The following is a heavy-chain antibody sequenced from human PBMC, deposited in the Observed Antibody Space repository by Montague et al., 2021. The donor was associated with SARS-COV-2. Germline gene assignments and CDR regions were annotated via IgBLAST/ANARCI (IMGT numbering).Heavy chain of an antibody. CDR3: ARSSGSYSTFDF. CDR1: GDSIGGYY. Sequence: SETRSLTCTVSGDSIGGYYWSWIRQPPGKGLQWIGYIYYSGSTHYNPSLKSRVTMSVDTSKNQFSLKLSSVTAADTAVYYCARSSGSYSTFDFWGQGTLVTVSS. J-gene: IGHJ4*02. CDR2: IYYSGST. V-gene: IGHV4-59*08. D-gene: IGHD3-10*01.